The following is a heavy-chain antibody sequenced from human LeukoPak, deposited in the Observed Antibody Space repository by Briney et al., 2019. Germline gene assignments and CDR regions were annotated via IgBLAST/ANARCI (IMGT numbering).Heavy chain of an antibody. J-gene: IGHJ4*02. Sequence: ASVKVSCKASGYTFTGHYMHWVRQAPGQGLEWVGRINPNSGGTNYAQKFQGRVTMTRDTSVSTACMELSRLTFDDTAVYYCARKDLSGYSSLDYWGQGTLVTVSS. V-gene: IGHV1-2*06. CDR2: INPNSGGT. D-gene: IGHD5-18*01. CDR1: GYTFTGHY. CDR3: ARKDLSGYSSLDY.